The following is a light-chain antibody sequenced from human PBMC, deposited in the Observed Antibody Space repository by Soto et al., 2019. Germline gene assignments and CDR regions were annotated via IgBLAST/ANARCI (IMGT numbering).Light chain of an antibody. CDR1: SSDVGTYNY. V-gene: IGLV2-14*01. CDR3: CSYTSSSARVV. Sequence: QPVLTQPASVSGSPGQSITISCTGTSSDVGTYNYVSWYQKPPGKAPKLIIYEVSNRPSGLSDRFSGSKSGNTASLTISGLQAEDEADYYCCSYTSSSARVVFGRGTKLTVL. CDR2: EVS. J-gene: IGLJ2*01.